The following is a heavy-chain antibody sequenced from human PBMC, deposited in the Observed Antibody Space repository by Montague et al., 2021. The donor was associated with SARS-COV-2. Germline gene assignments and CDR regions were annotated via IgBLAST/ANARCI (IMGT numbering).Heavy chain of an antibody. CDR3: ARAQKPCFIADCVNYFEV. D-gene: IGHD2-21*02. CDR2: VHYTGST. Sequence: SETLSLTCDVSGGSISSYYWSWIRQSPGKGLEWIGYVHYTGSTKYNPSLKTRVTLSLDTPKNQFSLKLSSVTAADTAVYYCARAQKPCFIADCVNYFEVWGLGAMVTVSS. CDR1: GGSISSYY. V-gene: IGHV4-59*01. J-gene: IGHJ4*02.